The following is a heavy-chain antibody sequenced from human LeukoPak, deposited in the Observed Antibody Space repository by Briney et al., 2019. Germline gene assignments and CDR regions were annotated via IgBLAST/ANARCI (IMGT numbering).Heavy chain of an antibody. CDR3: ARWTYYDFWSGNDYFDY. Sequence: GGSLRLSCAASGFTFDDYAMHWVRQAPGKGLEWVSGISWNSGSIGYADSVKGRFTISRDNAKNSLYLQMNSLRAEDTAVYYCARWTYYDFWSGNDYFDYWGQGTLVTVSS. CDR1: GFTFDDYA. CDR2: ISWNSGSI. J-gene: IGHJ4*02. V-gene: IGHV3-9*01. D-gene: IGHD3-3*01.